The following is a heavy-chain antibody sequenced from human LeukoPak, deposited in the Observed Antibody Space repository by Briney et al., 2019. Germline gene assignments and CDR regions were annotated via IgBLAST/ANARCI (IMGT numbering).Heavy chain of an antibody. J-gene: IGHJ3*02. Sequence: GGSLRLSCAASGFTFRTFWMHWVRQAPGKGLVCLSRINSDGSFTNYADSVKGRFTISRDNAKNTLYLRMNSLRGEDTAIYYCATSGRYAEDAFDIWGQGTMVTVSS. D-gene: IGHD3-16*01. V-gene: IGHV3-74*01. CDR2: INSDGSFT. CDR1: GFTFRTFW. CDR3: ATSGRYAEDAFDI.